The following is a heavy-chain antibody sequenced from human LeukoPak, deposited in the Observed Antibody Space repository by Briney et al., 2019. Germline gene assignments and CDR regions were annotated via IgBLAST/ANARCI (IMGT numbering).Heavy chain of an antibody. CDR1: GFTFSTYW. CDR2: VKKDGSEK. J-gene: IGHJ4*02. Sequence: HPGGSLRLSCAASGFTFSTYWMSWVRQAPGKGLEWVANVKKDGSEKYYMDSVKGRFTISRDNAENSLYLQVNSLRAEDTAVYYCAREGVHCSGRSCLKAYWGQGTQVTVSS. CDR3: AREGVHCSGRSCLKAY. V-gene: IGHV3-7*03. D-gene: IGHD2-15*01.